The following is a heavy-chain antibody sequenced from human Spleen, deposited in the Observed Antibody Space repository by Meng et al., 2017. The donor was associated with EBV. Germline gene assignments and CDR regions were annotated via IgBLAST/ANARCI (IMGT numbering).Heavy chain of an antibody. CDR1: GFPLDPSGVA. CDR2: IYWDDDK. V-gene: IGHV2-5*02. Sequence: MTVNGLVPGLMKPSPTLTLTCTFSGFPLDPSGVAVGWIRQPPGKPLEWLALIYWDDDKRYSPSLENRLTITRGTSRNQVVLTITNVDPADTGTYFCVHTSTPSSWQPDFWGQGILVTVSS. CDR3: VHTSTPSSWQPDF. J-gene: IGHJ4*02. D-gene: IGHD6-13*01.